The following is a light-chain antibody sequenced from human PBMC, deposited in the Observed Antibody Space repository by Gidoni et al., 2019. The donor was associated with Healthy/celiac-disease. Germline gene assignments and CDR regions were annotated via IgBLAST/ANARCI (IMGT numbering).Light chain of an antibody. CDR3: QQYNNWPPYT. V-gene: IGKV3D-15*01. CDR2: GAS. Sequence: EIVMTQSHATLSVSPGERATLSCRASQSVSSNLAWYQQKPGQAPRLLIYGASTRATGIPARCSGSGSGTEFTLTISSLQSEDFAVYYCQQYNNWPPYTFGQGTKLEIK. CDR1: QSVSSN. J-gene: IGKJ2*01.